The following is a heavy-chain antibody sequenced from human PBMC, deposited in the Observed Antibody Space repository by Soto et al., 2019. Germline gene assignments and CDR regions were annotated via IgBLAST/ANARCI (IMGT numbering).Heavy chain of an antibody. J-gene: IGHJ6*02. CDR2: IIPIFGTA. V-gene: IGHV1-69*06. CDR1: GGTFSSYA. Sequence: QVQLVQSGAEVKKPGSSVKVSCKASGGTFSSYAISWVRQAPGQGLEWMGGIIPIFGTANYAQKFQGRVTITAYKSTSTAYMELSSLRSEDTAVYYCASSDTSWGYYYYGMDVWGQGTTVTVSS. D-gene: IGHD3-16*01. CDR3: ASSDTSWGYYYYGMDV.